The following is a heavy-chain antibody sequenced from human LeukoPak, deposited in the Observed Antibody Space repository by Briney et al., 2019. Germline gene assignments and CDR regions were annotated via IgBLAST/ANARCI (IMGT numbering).Heavy chain of an antibody. D-gene: IGHD2-2*02. CDR2: ISYDGSNK. J-gene: IGHJ5*02. CDR1: GFTFSSYG. CDR3: AKDQGGGYCSSTSCYMDWFDP. Sequence: GGSLRLSCAASGFTFSSYGMHWVRQAPGKGLEWLAVISYDGSNKYYADSVKGRFIISRDNSKNTLYLQMNSLRAEDTAVYYCAKDQGGGYCSSTSCYMDWFDPWGQGTLVTVSS. V-gene: IGHV3-30*18.